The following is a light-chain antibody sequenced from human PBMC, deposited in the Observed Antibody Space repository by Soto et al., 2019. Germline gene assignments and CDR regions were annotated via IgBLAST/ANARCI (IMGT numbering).Light chain of an antibody. V-gene: IGKV3-15*01. CDR2: GAS. Sequence: ETVMTQSPGTLSVSLGERATLSCRASQSVSNDLAWYQHQPGQTPRLIIYGASTTATGIPGRFGGSGSGTEFTLTIDSLQSEDFAVYYCLHYKDWPRWTFGQGTKVDIK. CDR1: QSVSND. CDR3: LHYKDWPRWT. J-gene: IGKJ1*01.